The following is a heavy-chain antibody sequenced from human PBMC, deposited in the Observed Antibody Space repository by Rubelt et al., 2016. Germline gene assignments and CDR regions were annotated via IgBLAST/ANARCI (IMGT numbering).Heavy chain of an antibody. D-gene: IGHD3-22*01. CDR1: GFSFGAYV. Sequence: EVQLVESGGGLVQPGRSLRLSCTASGFSFGAYVMSWFRQAPGKGLEWVGFIGSNAYGGTEEYAASVKGRFTISRDESKSIPYLQMNSLTTEDTALYYCTRDFYYSRGYYAPWYFDYWGQGSLVIVSS. V-gene: IGHV3-49*03. CDR3: TRDFYYSRGYYAPWYFDY. CDR2: IGSNAYGGTE. J-gene: IGHJ4*02.